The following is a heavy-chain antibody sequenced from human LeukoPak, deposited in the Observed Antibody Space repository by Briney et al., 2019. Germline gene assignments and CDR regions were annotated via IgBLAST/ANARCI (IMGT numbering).Heavy chain of an antibody. J-gene: IGHJ4*02. Sequence: GGSLRLSCSASGFTFSDYYMSWIRQAPGKGLEWVANIKQDGSEKYYVDSVKGRFTISRDNAKNSLYLQMNSLRAEDTAVYYCERDLGEMATIFDYWGQGTLVTVSS. CDR1: GFTFSDYY. CDR2: IKQDGSEK. CDR3: ERDLGEMATIFDY. V-gene: IGHV3-7*01. D-gene: IGHD5-24*01.